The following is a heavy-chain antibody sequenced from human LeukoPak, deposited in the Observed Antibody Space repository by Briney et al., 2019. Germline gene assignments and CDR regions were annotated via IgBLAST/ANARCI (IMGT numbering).Heavy chain of an antibody. CDR2: ISGDGGT. CDR1: GFTFGSYV. D-gene: IGHD2-15*01. J-gene: IGHJ4*02. CDR3: ARYCGAASCYSGFDY. Sequence: GGSLRLSCAASGFTFGSYVMSWVRQTPGKGPEWVSAISGDGGTYYADSVKGRFTISRDNSKNTLYLQMNSLGGEDTALYYCARYCGAASCYSGFDYWGQGTLVTVAS. V-gene: IGHV3-23*01.